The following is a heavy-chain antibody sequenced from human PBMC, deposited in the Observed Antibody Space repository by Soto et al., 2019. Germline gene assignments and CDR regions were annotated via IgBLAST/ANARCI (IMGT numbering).Heavy chain of an antibody. V-gene: IGHV4-39*01. D-gene: IGHD6-13*01. CDR1: GGSISSSSYY. Sequence: PSETLSLTCTVSGGSISSSSYYWGWIRQPPGKGLEWIGSIYYSGSTYYNPSLKSRVTISVDTSKNQFSLKLSSVTAADTAVYYCARQRGIWTAAGYYYYGMDVWGQGTTVTVS. J-gene: IGHJ6*02. CDR2: IYYSGST. CDR3: ARQRGIWTAAGYYYYGMDV.